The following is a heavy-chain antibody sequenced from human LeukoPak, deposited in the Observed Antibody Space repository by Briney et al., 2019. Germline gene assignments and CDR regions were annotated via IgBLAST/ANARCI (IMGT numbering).Heavy chain of an antibody. CDR2: IYYSGST. Sequence: PSETLSLTCTVSGGSISSSYYYWGWIRQPPGKGLEWIGYIYYSGSTNYNPSLKSRLTMSVDTSKNQFSLKLSSVTAADTAVYYCARDKGPPYYWGQGTPVTVSS. V-gene: IGHV4-39*07. J-gene: IGHJ4*02. CDR3: ARDKGPPYY. CDR1: GGSISSSYYY.